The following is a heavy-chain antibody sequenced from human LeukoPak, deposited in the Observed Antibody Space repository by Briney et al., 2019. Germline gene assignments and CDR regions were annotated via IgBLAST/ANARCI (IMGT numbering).Heavy chain of an antibody. Sequence: SETLSLTCTVSGGSISNYYWSWIRQPPGKGLEWIGYIYYSGSTNYNPSLKSRVTISVDTSKNQFSLKLSSVTAADTAVYYCARDNSYGYVDYWGQGTLVTVSS. D-gene: IGHD5-18*01. CDR1: GGSISNYY. CDR3: ARDNSYGYVDY. J-gene: IGHJ4*02. V-gene: IGHV4-59*01. CDR2: IYYSGST.